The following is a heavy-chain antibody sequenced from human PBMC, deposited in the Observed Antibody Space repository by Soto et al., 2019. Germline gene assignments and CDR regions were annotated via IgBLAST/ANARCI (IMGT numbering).Heavy chain of an antibody. CDR1: GGSISSGGYS. CDR2: IYHSGST. V-gene: IGHV4-30-2*01. Sequence: QLQLQESGSGLVKPSQTLSLTCAVSGGSISSGGYSWSWIRQPPGKGLEWIGYIYHSGSTYYNPSRKRRVTISVDRSKNQFSLKLSSVTAADTAVYYCATRLQLLGWFDPWGQGTLVTVSS. J-gene: IGHJ5*02. D-gene: IGHD2-2*01. CDR3: ATRLQLLGWFDP.